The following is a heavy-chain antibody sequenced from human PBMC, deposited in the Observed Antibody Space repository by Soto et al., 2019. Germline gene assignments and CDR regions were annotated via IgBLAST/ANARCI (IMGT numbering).Heavy chain of an antibody. V-gene: IGHV3-23*01. CDR1: GFIFSNYG. CDR2: IGGSGDTT. Sequence: EVPLLESGGGLVQPGGSLRLSCATSGFIFSNYGMNWVRQAPGKGLQLVSGIGGSGDTTYYADSVKGRFTISRDNYKDMLYLQMDSLRAEDTAVYYCAKSYYFDSSDALDSWGQGILVTVSS. D-gene: IGHD3-22*01. CDR3: AKSYYFDSSDALDS. J-gene: IGHJ4*02.